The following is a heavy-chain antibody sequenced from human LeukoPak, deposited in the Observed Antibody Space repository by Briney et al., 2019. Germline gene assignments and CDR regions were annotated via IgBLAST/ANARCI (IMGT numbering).Heavy chain of an antibody. V-gene: IGHV3-48*01. J-gene: IGHJ6*03. Sequence: GGSLRLSCAASGFTFSSYSMNWVRQAPGKGLEWVSYISSSISNIYYADSVKGRFTISRDNAKNSLYLQMTSLRAEATAVYYCARSGYDHYYYYYYMDVWGKGTTVTVSS. CDR2: ISSSISNI. CDR1: GFTFSSYS. D-gene: IGHD5-12*01. CDR3: ARSGYDHYYYYYYMDV.